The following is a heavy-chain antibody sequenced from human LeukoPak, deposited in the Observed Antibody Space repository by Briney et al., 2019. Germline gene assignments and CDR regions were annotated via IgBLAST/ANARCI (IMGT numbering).Heavy chain of an antibody. CDR1: GFIFNNAW. J-gene: IGHJ4*02. V-gene: IGHV3-15*01. D-gene: IGHD4-11*01. CDR3: TAGLGKTDDDS. Sequence: GGSLSLSREGSGFIFNNAWMSWIRQAPGKELECVVRVRTTAEGETTDYAAPVRGRFTISRDDSKSTVYLQMNSPETEDTAIYYCTAGLGKTDDDSWGQGTLVTVSS. CDR2: VRTTAEGETT.